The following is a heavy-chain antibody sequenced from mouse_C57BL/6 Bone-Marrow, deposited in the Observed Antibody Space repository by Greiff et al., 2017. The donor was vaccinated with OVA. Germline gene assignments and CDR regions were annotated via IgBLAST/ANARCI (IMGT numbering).Heavy chain of an antibody. CDR2: IYPRSGNA. CDR3: AIPPIYYDYDGDY. D-gene: IGHD2-4*01. J-gene: IGHJ2*01. CDR1: GYTFTSYG. V-gene: IGHV1-81*01. Sequence: QVQLQQSGAELARPGASVKLSCKASGYTFTSYGISWVKQRTGQGLEWIGEIYPRSGNAYYNEKFKGKATLTADKSSSTAYMELRSLTSEDSAVYFCAIPPIYYDYDGDYWGQGTTLTVSS.